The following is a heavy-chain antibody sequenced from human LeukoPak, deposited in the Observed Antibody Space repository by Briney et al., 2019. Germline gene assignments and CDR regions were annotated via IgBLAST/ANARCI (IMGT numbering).Heavy chain of an antibody. Sequence: SETLSLTCTVSGGSISSYYWSWIRQPPGKGLEWIGYIYYSGSTNYNPSLKSRVTISVDTSKNQFSLKLSSVTAADTAVYYCARDYYYNSGSYYNPGGPFDYWGQGTLVTVSS. J-gene: IGHJ4*02. V-gene: IGHV4-59*12. D-gene: IGHD3-10*01. CDR2: IYYSGST. CDR3: ARDYYYNSGSYYNPGGPFDY. CDR1: GGSISSYY.